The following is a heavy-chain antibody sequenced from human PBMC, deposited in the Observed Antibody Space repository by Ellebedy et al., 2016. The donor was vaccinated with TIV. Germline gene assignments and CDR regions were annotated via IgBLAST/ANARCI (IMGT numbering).Heavy chain of an antibody. V-gene: IGHV3-7*01. CDR2: IYQDGSDQ. D-gene: IGHD4-17*01. J-gene: IGHJ5*02. Sequence: GESLKISCAASGFSFRSYWMSWVRQAPGKGLEWVANIYQDGSDQYYVDSVKGRFTISRDNANKSLFLQMNSLRVEGTAVYYCARRGSYGDYAVQVNSWFDTWGQGTLVTVSP. CDR3: ARRGSYGDYAVQVNSWFDT. CDR1: GFSFRSYW.